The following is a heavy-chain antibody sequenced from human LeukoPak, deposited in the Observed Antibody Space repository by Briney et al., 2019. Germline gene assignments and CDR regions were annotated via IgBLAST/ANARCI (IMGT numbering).Heavy chain of an antibody. D-gene: IGHD2-8*01. CDR3: ARGSPVGMRAAFDI. CDR2: ISYDGSNK. V-gene: IGHV3-30*04. J-gene: IGHJ3*02. Sequence: PGRSLRLSCAASGFTFSSYAMHWVRQAPGKGLEWVAVISYDGSNKYYADSVKGRFTISRDNSKNTLYLQMNSLRAEDTAVYYCARGSPVGMRAAFDIWGQGTMVTVSS. CDR1: GFTFSSYA.